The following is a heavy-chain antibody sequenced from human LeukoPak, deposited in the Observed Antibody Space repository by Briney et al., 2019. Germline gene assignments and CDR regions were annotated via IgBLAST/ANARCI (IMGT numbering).Heavy chain of an antibody. Sequence: GGPLRLSCAASGFPFSHAWMSWVRQAPGKGLEWVGRIKSKADGGTTDYAAPVKGRFTISRDDSKDTVYLQMNSLEAEDTAVYYCTTPTTKKAGDYWGQGTLVTVSS. V-gene: IGHV3-15*01. D-gene: IGHD1-26*01. CDR3: TTPTTKKAGDY. J-gene: IGHJ4*02. CDR1: GFPFSHAW. CDR2: IKSKADGGTT.